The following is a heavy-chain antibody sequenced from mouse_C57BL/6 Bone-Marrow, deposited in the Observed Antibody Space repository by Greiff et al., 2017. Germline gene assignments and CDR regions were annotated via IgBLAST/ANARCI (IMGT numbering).Heavy chain of an antibody. V-gene: IGHV1-80*01. J-gene: IGHJ2*01. CDR1: GYAFSSYC. CDR2: IYPGDGDT. CDR3: AYGSSYGYFDY. D-gene: IGHD1-1*01. Sequence: VKLMESGAELVKPGASVKISCKASGYAFSSYCMNWVKQRPGKGLEWIGQIYPGDGDTNYNGKFKGKATLTADKSSSTAYMQLSSLTSEDSAVYFCAYGSSYGYFDYWGQGTTLTVSS.